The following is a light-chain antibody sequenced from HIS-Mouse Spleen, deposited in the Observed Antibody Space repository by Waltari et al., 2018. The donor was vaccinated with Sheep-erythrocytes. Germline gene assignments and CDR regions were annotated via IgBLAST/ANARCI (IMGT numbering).Light chain of an antibody. J-gene: IGKJ4*01. CDR3: QQYYSTLLT. Sequence: DIVMTQSPDSLAVSLGERATINCKSIQSVLYRANNKNYLAWYQQKPGQPPKLLIYWAPTRESGVPDRFSGSGSGTDFTLTISSLQAEDVAVYYCQQYYSTLLTFGGGTKVEIK. CDR1: QSVLYRANNKNY. CDR2: WAP. V-gene: IGKV4-1*01.